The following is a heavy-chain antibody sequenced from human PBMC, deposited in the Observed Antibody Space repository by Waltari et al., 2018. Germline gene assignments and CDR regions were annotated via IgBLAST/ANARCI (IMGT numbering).Heavy chain of an antibody. CDR1: GYSISNVESF. V-gene: IGHV4-38-2*02. Sequence: QVQLQESGPGLLRPSETLSLPCAVPGYSISNVESFWCWIRLPQGKGLEWIGSIYHSGNTFYNPSLKSPVTISVDTSKNHFSLTLRSVTAADTAVYFCARDLGHKVDVWGQGTTVTVSS. D-gene: IGHD3-16*01. CDR3: ARDLGHKVDV. J-gene: IGHJ6*02. CDR2: IYHSGNT.